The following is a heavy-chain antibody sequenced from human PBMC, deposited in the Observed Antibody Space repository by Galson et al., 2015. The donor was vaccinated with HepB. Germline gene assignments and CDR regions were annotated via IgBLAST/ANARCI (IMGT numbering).Heavy chain of an antibody. V-gene: IGHV3-7*03. J-gene: IGHJ4*02. Sequence: SLRLSCAASGFSFSNIWMGWVRQAPGKGPEWVGSIKEDGSGRFYLDSGRGRFTISRDNTKNSVYLQMNNLGAEDTAVYYCTGYRGIWGQGTLVTVSS. D-gene: IGHD6-13*01. CDR3: TGYRGI. CDR1: GFSFSNIW. CDR2: IKEDGSGR.